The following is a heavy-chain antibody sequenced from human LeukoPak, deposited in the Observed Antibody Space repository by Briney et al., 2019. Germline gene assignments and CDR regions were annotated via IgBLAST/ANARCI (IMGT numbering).Heavy chain of an antibody. CDR2: IYYSGST. CDR3: ARARGAAAGLRGFDY. Sequence: SETLSLTCTVSGGSISSYYWSWIRQPPGKGLEWIGYIYYSGSTNYNPSLKSRVTISVDTSKNQFSLKLSSVTAADTAVYYCARARGAAAGLRGFDYWGQETLVTVSS. V-gene: IGHV4-59*12. D-gene: IGHD6-13*01. J-gene: IGHJ4*02. CDR1: GGSISSYY.